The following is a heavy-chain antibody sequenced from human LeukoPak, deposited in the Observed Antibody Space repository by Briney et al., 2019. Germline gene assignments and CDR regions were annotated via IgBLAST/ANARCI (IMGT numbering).Heavy chain of an antibody. V-gene: IGHV3-7*01. CDR3: ARDSGHGAAYYYYYYGMDV. J-gene: IGHJ6*02. D-gene: IGHD3-10*01. Sequence: VRGGPGIKLKRVANIKQDGSEKYYVDSVKGRFTISRDNAKNSLYLQMNSLRAEDTAVYYCARDSGHGAAYYYYYYGMDVWGQGTTVTVSS. CDR2: IKQDGSEK.